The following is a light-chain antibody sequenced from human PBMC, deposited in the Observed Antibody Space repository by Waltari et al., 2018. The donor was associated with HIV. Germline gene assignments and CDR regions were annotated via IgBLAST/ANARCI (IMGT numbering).Light chain of an antibody. CDR2: RTR. CDR1: WSNIGSNH. CDR3: AAWDDRLNAVV. Sequence: QSVLTQPPSTSGTPGQMVTISCTGSWSNIGSNHVYCYHQLPGTAPKALLYRTRKRSSGVPDRFYGSKSGTSAYLAISGRRPEDEADYYCAAWDDRLNAVVFGGGTKLTV. J-gene: IGLJ2*01. V-gene: IGLV1-47*01.